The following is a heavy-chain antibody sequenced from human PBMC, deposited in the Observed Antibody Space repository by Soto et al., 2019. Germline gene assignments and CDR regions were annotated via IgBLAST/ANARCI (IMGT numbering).Heavy chain of an antibody. J-gene: IGHJ4*02. Sequence: DVHLLDSGGGLVQPGGSLRLSCAASGFTFSNYAMTWVRQAPGKGLEWVSGVCGNCVSTYYADSVKGRFTISRDNSKDRLYLQMKSLTAEDTAIYYCAKTLSNRIGVAACDCWGQGSLVTVSS. CDR3: AKTLSNRIGVAACDC. CDR2: VCGNCVST. D-gene: IGHD6-19*01. CDR1: GFTFSNYA. V-gene: IGHV3-23*01.